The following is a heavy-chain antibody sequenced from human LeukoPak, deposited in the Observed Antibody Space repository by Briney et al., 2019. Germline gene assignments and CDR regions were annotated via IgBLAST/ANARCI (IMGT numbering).Heavy chain of an antibody. CDR2: IYYSGST. Sequence: PSETLSLTCTVSGGSISSYYWSWIRQPPGKGLEWIGYIYYSGSTNYNPSLKSRVTISVDTSKNQFSLKLSSVTAADTAVYYCARHDILTGYFDYWGQGTLVTVSS. CDR1: GGSISSYY. D-gene: IGHD3-9*01. CDR3: ARHDILTGYFDY. V-gene: IGHV4-59*08. J-gene: IGHJ4*02.